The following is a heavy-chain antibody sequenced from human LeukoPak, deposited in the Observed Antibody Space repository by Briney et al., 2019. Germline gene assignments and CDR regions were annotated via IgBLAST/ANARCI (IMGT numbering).Heavy chain of an antibody. Sequence: GGSLRLSCKGSGYSFTSYWIGWVRQMPGKGLEWMGIIYPGDSDTRYSPSFQGQVTISADKSISTAYLQWSSLKASDTAMYYCARIRAIAAAGTQTYYFGYWGQGTLVTVSS. V-gene: IGHV5-51*01. CDR1: GYSFTSYW. J-gene: IGHJ4*02. D-gene: IGHD6-13*01. CDR2: IYPGDSDT. CDR3: ARIRAIAAAGTQTYYFGY.